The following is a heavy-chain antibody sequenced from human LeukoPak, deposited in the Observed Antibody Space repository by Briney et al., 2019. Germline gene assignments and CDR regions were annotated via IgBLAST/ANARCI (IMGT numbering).Heavy chain of an antibody. D-gene: IGHD5-12*01. CDR1: GFTFSDYY. CDR2: ISSSGSTI. CDR3: AKDRVGGYDSGY. V-gene: IGHV3-11*04. J-gene: IGHJ4*02. Sequence: GSLRLSCAASGFTFSDYYMSWIRQAPGKGLEWVSYISSSGSTIYYADSVKGRFTISRDNSKNTLYLQMNSLRAEDTAVYYCAKDRVGGYDSGYWGQGTLVTVSS.